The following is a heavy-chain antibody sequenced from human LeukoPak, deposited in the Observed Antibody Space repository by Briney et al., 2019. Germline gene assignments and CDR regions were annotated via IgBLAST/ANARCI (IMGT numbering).Heavy chain of an antibody. CDR1: GGSFSGYY. J-gene: IGHJ5*02. CDR3: ARARTTVTTT. Sequence: ETLSLTCAVYGGSFSGYYWSWIRQPPGKGLEWIGEINHSGSTNYNPSLKSRVTISVDTSKNQFSLKLSSVTAADTAVYYCARARTTVTTTWGQGTLVTVSS. CDR2: INHSGST. D-gene: IGHD4-11*01. V-gene: IGHV4-34*01.